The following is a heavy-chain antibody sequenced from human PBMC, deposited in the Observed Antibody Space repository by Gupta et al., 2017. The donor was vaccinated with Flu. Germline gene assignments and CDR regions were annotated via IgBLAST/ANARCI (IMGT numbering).Heavy chain of an antibody. V-gene: IGHV4-39*01. J-gene: IGHJ2*01. D-gene: IGHD3-22*01. Sequence: QLQLQESGPGLVKPSEPLSLTCTVPGVSISSSSYYWGWIRPPPGKGLEWIGSIYYSGSTYYNPSLKSRVTISVDTSKNQFSLKLSSVTAADTAVYYCARLMSYYYDSSGYRQGWYFDLWGRGTLVTVSS. CDR1: GVSISSSSYY. CDR3: ARLMSYYYDSSGYRQGWYFDL. CDR2: IYYSGST.